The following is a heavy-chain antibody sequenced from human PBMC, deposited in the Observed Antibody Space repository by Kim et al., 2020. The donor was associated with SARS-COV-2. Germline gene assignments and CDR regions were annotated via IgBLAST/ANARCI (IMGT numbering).Heavy chain of an antibody. Sequence: VKRRFTISTDNAKNTLYLQMNSLSAEDTAVYYCARVSYGGNLGYWYFDLWGRGTLVTVSS. J-gene: IGHJ2*01. V-gene: IGHV3-53*01. D-gene: IGHD4-17*01. CDR3: ARVSYGGNLGYWYFDL.